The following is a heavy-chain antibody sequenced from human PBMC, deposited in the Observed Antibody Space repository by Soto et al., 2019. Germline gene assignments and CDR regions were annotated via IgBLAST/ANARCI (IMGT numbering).Heavy chain of an antibody. CDR1: GGTFSNNG. D-gene: IGHD3-10*01. CDR2: TIPVFNTA. CDR3: ARVVYGTGNYYTGPSAFDI. Sequence: QVQLGRSGPGVKKPGSSVKFSCKASGGTFSNNGVGWRRQAPGQGLEGVGGTIPVFNTAKYAPKFQGRVTMAADKSTNIAYMELGSLRSDDTAFYYCARVVYGTGNYYTGPSAFDIWGQGTLVIVSS. V-gene: IGHV1-69*06. J-gene: IGHJ3*02.